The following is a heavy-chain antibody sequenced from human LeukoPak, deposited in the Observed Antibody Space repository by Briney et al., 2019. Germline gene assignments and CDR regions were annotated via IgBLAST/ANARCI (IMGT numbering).Heavy chain of an antibody. CDR1: GGSISSYY. Sequence: SETLSLTCTVSGGSISSYYWSWIRQPPGKGLEWIGYIYYSGSTIYNPSLESRVIISVDTSKNQFSLRLSSVTAADTAVYYCARVALANYYYYYMDVWGKGTTVTVSS. J-gene: IGHJ6*03. CDR2: IYYSGST. CDR3: ARVALANYYYYYMDV. V-gene: IGHV4-59*01. D-gene: IGHD6-6*01.